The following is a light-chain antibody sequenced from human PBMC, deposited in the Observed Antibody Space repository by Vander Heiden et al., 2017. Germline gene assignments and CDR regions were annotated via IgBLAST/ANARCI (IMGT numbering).Light chain of an antibody. J-gene: IGLJ1*01. V-gene: IGLV1-40*01. Sequence: QSVLTQPPSVSGAPGQRVPISCTGSSSNIGAGYDVHWYQQLPGTAPKLLSYGNSNRPSGVPDRFSGSKSGTSASLAITGLQAEDEADYYCQSYDSSLSGYVFGTGTKVTVL. CDR2: GNS. CDR3: QSYDSSLSGYV. CDR1: SSNIGAGYD.